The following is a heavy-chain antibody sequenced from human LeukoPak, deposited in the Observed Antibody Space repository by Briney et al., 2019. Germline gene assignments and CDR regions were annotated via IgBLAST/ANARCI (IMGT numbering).Heavy chain of an antibody. CDR1: GGSISSYY. Sequence: SETLSLTCTVSGGSISSYYWSWIRQPPGKGLEWIGYIYYSGSTNYNPSLKSRVTISVDTSKNQSSLKLSSVTAADTAVYYCARVDRDYGDYEALHYYGLDVWGQGTTVIVSS. V-gene: IGHV4-59*01. CDR3: ARVDRDYGDYEALHYYGLDV. CDR2: IYYSGST. D-gene: IGHD4-17*01. J-gene: IGHJ6*02.